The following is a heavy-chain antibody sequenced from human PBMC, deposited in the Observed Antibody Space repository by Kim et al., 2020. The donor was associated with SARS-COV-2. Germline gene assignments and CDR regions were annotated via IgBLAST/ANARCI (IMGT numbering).Heavy chain of an antibody. J-gene: IGHJ4*02. D-gene: IGHD3-3*01. V-gene: IGHV1-18*04. Sequence: ASVKVSCKASGYTFTSYGISWVRQAPGQGLEWMGWISAYNGNTNYAQKLQGRVTMTTDTSTSTAYMELRSLRSDDTSVYYCARVLDYDFWSGNARQFDYWGQGTLVTVSS. CDR2: ISAYNGNT. CDR3: ARVLDYDFWSGNARQFDY. CDR1: GYTFTSYG.